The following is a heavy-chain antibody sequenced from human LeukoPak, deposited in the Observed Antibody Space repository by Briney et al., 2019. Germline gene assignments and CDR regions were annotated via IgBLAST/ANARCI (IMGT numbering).Heavy chain of an antibody. Sequence: SETLSLTCTVSGGSISSSSYYWGWIRQPPGKGLEWIGSIYYSGSTYYNPSLKSRVTISVDTSKNQFSLKLSSVTAADTAVYYCARAYYDFWSGYDGMDVWGQGTTVTVSS. CDR1: GGSISSSSYY. J-gene: IGHJ6*02. CDR2: IYYSGST. CDR3: ARAYYDFWSGYDGMDV. D-gene: IGHD3-3*01. V-gene: IGHV4-39*01.